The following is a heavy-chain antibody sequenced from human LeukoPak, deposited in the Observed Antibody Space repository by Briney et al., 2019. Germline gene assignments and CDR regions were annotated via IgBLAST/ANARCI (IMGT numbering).Heavy chain of an antibody. CDR2: ISYDGSDK. CDR1: GFTFSSYA. V-gene: IGHV3-30-3*01. D-gene: IGHD6-19*01. Sequence: GGSLRLSCAASGFTFSSYAMHWVRQAPGKGLEWVAVISYDGSDKYYADSVKGRFTISRDNSKNTLYLQMNSLRAEDTAVYYCAKDVSSDWPSAGFDYWGQGTLVTVSS. CDR3: AKDVSSDWPSAGFDY. J-gene: IGHJ4*02.